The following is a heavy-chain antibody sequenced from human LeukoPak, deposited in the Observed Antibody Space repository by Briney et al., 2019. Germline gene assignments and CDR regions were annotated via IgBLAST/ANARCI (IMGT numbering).Heavy chain of an antibody. Sequence: GGSLRLSCSASGFTFSTYAMSWVRQAPGKGLKWVSSISGSGDSPYYANSVKGRFTMSRDNSKNTLYLLMNSLRAEDTAVYYCAKNRGASGYSDSHYWGQGTLVTVSS. J-gene: IGHJ4*02. CDR2: ISGSGDSP. CDR1: GFTFSTYA. CDR3: AKNRGASGYSDSHY. V-gene: IGHV3-23*01. D-gene: IGHD3-22*01.